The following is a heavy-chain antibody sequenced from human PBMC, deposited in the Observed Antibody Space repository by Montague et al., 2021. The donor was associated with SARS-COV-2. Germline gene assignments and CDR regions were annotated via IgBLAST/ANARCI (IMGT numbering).Heavy chain of an antibody. CDR3: ARDLPLIIMVRGVTFGYYGMEV. CDR2: ISSSGSTI. J-gene: IGHJ6*02. D-gene: IGHD3-10*01. Sequence: SLRLFCAASGFTFSSYEMNWVRQAPGKGLEWVSYISSSGSTIYYADSVKGRFTISRDNAKNSLYLQMNSLRAEDTAVYYCARDLPLIIMVRGVTFGYYGMEVWGQGTTVTVSS. CDR1: GFTFSSYE. V-gene: IGHV3-48*03.